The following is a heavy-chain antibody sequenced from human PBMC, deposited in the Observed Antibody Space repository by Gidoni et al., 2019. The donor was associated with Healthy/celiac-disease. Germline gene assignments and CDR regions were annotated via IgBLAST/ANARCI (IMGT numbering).Heavy chain of an antibody. J-gene: IGHJ6*02. D-gene: IGHD3-10*01. V-gene: IGHV3-33*01. CDR2: IWYDGSNK. Sequence: QVQLVESGGGVVQPGRSLRLSCAASGFTFSSYGMHWVRQAPGKGLEWVAVIWYDGSNKYYADSVKGRFTISRDNSKNTLYLQMNSLRAEDTAVYYCARFLYGSGLSTIYGMDVWGQGTTVTVSS. CDR1: GFTFSSYG. CDR3: ARFLYGSGLSTIYGMDV.